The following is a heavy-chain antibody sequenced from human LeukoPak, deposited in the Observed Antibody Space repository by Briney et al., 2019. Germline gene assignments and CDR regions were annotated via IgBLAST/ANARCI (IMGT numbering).Heavy chain of an antibody. CDR2: IFYSGST. CDR3: ASPYSGSFGGSYYYGVDV. D-gene: IGHD1-26*01. J-gene: IGHJ6*02. CDR1: GDSISSYY. V-gene: IGHV4-59*08. Sequence: SETLSLTCTVSGDSISSYYWSWIRQPPGKRLEWIGYIFYSGSTDYNPSLKSRVTISVDTSKNQFSLNLSSVTAADTAVYYCASPYSGSFGGSYYYGVDVWGQGTTVTVSS.